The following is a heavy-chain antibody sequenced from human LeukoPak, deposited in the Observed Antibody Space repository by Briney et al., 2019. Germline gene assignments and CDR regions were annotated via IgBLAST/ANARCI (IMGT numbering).Heavy chain of an antibody. V-gene: IGHV4-4*02. J-gene: IGHJ4*02. CDR3: ARVRSVAGTYYFDY. CDR1: GGSISSSNW. CDR2: IYHSGST. Sequence: SSETLSLTCAVSGGSISSSNWWSWVRQPPGKGLEWIGGIYHSGSTNYNPSLKSRVTISVDKSKNQFSLKLSSVTAADTAVYYCARVRSVAGTYYFDYWGQGTLVTVSS. D-gene: IGHD6-19*01.